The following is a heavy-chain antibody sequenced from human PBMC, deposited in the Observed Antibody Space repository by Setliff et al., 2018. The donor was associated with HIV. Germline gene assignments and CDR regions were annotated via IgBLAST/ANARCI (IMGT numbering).Heavy chain of an antibody. Sequence: KTGGSLRLSCAASGFSFSNAWMNWVRQAPGKGLEWVGRIKSKADGETTDYAAPVKGRFTISRDDSKNTVYLQMNSLRAEDTAVYYCARELGYCSGIRCYLGYLQDWGQGTLVTVSS. CDR3: ARELGYCSGIRCYLGYLQD. V-gene: IGHV3-15*01. CDR2: IKSKADGETT. CDR1: GFSFSNAW. J-gene: IGHJ1*01. D-gene: IGHD2-8*02.